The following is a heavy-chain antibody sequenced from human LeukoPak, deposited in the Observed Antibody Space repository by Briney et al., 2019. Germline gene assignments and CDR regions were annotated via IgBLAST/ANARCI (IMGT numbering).Heavy chain of an antibody. D-gene: IGHD2-15*01. J-gene: IGHJ4*02. CDR1: GFTFSSYG. CDR2: IRYDGSNK. Sequence: PGGSLRLSCAASGFTFSSYGMHWVRQAPGKGLEWVAFIRYDGSNKYYADSVKGRLTISRDNSKNTLYLQMNSLRAEDTAVYYCAKDFCSGGSCYFFDYWGQGTLVTVSS. CDR3: AKDFCSGGSCYFFDY. V-gene: IGHV3-30*02.